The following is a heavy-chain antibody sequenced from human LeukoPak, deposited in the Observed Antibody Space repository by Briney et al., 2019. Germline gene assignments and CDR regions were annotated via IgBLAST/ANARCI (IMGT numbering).Heavy chain of an antibody. CDR2: INHSGST. CDR1: GGPFSGDY. CDR3: ARSYAHDY. V-gene: IGHV4-34*01. J-gene: IGHJ4*02. D-gene: IGHD2-2*01. Sequence: SETLSLTCAVYGGPFSGDYWSWIRQPPGKGLEWIGGINHSGSTNYNPSLKSRVTISVDTSKNQFSLKLSSVTAADTAVYYCARSYAHDYWGQGTLVTVSS.